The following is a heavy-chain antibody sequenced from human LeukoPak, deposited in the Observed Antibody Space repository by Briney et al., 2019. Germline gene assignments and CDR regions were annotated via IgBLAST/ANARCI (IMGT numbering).Heavy chain of an antibody. CDR1: GFTFSSYS. V-gene: IGHV3-48*01. D-gene: IGHD3-16*01. J-gene: IGHJ4*02. CDR3: ARGVSKPGGGFDY. Sequence: GSLRLSCAASGFTFSSYSMNWVRQAPGKGLEWVSYISSSSSTIYYADSVKGRFTISRDNAKNSLYLQMNSLRAEDTAVYYCARGVSKPGGGFDYWGQGTLVTVSS. CDR2: ISSSSSTI.